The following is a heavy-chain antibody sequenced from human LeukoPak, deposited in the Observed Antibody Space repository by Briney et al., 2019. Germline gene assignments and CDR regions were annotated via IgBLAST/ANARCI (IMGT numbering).Heavy chain of an antibody. Sequence: GASVKVSCKVSGYTLTELSMHWVRQAPGKGREWMGGFDPEDGETIYAQKFQGRVTMTEDTSTDTAYMELSSLRSEDTAVYYCATARYSGYVLAYNFDYWGQGTLVTVSS. V-gene: IGHV1-24*01. CDR2: FDPEDGET. CDR3: ATARYSGYVLAYNFDY. J-gene: IGHJ4*02. CDR1: GYTLTELS. D-gene: IGHD5-12*01.